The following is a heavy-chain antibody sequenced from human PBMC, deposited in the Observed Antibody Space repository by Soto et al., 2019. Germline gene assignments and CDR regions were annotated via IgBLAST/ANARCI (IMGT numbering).Heavy chain of an antibody. J-gene: IGHJ5*02. CDR3: GLQGGGWIDP. CDR2: ISYDGSNK. V-gene: IGHV3-30*03. D-gene: IGHD3-16*01. CDR1: GFTFSSYS. Sequence: QVQLVESGGGVVQPGRSLRLSCAASGFTFSSYSIHWVRQAPGKGLEWVAVISYDGSNKYYGDPGKGRFTISRDDSKNTVYLQMNSLKAEDTAVYYCGLQGGGWIDPWGQGTLVTVSS.